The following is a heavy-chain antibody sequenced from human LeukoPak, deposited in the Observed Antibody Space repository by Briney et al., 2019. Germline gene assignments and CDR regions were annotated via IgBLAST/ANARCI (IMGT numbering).Heavy chain of an antibody. CDR1: GFAFSSYS. CDR2: ISSSSSTI. V-gene: IGHV3-48*04. D-gene: IGHD4-23*01. J-gene: IGHJ4*02. CDR3: ARDRSTVVTDY. Sequence: GGSLRLSCAASGFAFSSYSMNWVRQAPGKGLEWVSYISSSSSTIYYADSVKGRFTISRDNAKNSLYLQMNSLRAEDTAVYYCARDRSTVVTDYWGQGTLVTVSS.